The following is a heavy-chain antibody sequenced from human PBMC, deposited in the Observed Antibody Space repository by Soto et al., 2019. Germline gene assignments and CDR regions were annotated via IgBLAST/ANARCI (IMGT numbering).Heavy chain of an antibody. Sequence: ASVKVSCKASGYTFTGYYMHWVRQAPGQGLEWMGWINPNSGGTNYAQKFQGWVTMTRDTSISTAYMELSRLRSDDTAVYYCARVGDYGDYVEAFDIWGQGTMVTVSS. D-gene: IGHD4-17*01. J-gene: IGHJ3*02. CDR1: GYTFTGYY. V-gene: IGHV1-2*04. CDR3: ARVGDYGDYVEAFDI. CDR2: INPNSGGT.